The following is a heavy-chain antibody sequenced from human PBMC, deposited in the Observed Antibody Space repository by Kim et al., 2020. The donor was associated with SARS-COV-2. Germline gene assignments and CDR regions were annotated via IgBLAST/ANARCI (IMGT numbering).Heavy chain of an antibody. D-gene: IGHD3-22*01. Sequence: SVKVSCKASGGTFSSYAISWVRQAPGQGLEWMGGIIPIFGTANYAQKFQGRVTITADESTSTAYMELSSLRSEDTAVYYCARELPGPSGYPWYFDYWGQGTLVTVSS. CDR2: IIPIFGTA. CDR1: GGTFSSYA. J-gene: IGHJ4*02. V-gene: IGHV1-69*13. CDR3: ARELPGPSGYPWYFDY.